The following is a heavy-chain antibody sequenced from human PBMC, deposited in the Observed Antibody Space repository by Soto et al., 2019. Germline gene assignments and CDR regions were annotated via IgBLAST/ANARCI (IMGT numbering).Heavy chain of an antibody. CDR1: GYTFTSYD. V-gene: IGHV1-8*01. CDR3: ARGIERYSGSYDY. J-gene: IGHJ4*02. D-gene: IGHD1-26*01. CDR2: MNPNSGNT. Sequence: QVQLVQSGAEVKKPGASVKVSCKASGYTFTSYDINWVRQATGQGLEWMGWMNPNSGNTGYAQKFQGRVTRTRNTSLSTAYMELISLRSEDTAVDYCARGIERYSGSYDYWGQGTLVTVSS.